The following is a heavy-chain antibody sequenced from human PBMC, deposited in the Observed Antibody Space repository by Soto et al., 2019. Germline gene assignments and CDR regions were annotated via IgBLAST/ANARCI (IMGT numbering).Heavy chain of an antibody. Sequence: KGLGWVSAISGSGVSTYSADSGKGRFTISRDNSKNTLYLQMNSLRAEDTAVYYCAKGLTMVRGVIMQDSPPHLFDNWGQGA. J-gene: IGHJ4*02. V-gene: IGHV3-23*01. CDR2: ISGSGVST. CDR3: AKGLTMVRGVIMQDSPPHLFDN. D-gene: IGHD3-10*01.